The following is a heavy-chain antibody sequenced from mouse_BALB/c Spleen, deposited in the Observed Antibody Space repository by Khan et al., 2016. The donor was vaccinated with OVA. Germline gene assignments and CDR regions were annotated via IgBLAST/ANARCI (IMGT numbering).Heavy chain of an antibody. CDR3: ARDAGRY. D-gene: IGHD3-3*01. J-gene: IGHJ4*01. Sequence: VQLQQPGPELVKPGASVKISCKTSGYTFPEYTVHWVKQSLGKSLDWIGVINPKNGGTAYNQKFKDKATLTVDKSSSTAYMEFRSLTSEDSALYYCARDAGRYWGQGTSVTVAS. CDR1: GYTFPEYT. V-gene: IGHV1-18*01. CDR2: INPKNGGT.